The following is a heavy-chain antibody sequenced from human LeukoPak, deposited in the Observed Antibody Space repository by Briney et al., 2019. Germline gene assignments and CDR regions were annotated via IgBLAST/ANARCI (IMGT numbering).Heavy chain of an antibody. Sequence: GESLKISCKGSGFNFTAYWIAWVRQMPGKGLEWMGISHPINSDTKYSPSFRGQVTISADKSSSTAYLQWNSLKASDTAMYYCARRQYYYDSSGNYGWFDSWGQGTLVTVSS. V-gene: IGHV5-51*01. CDR1: GFNFTAYW. J-gene: IGHJ5*01. CDR3: ARRQYYYDSSGNYGWFDS. D-gene: IGHD3-22*01. CDR2: SHPINSDT.